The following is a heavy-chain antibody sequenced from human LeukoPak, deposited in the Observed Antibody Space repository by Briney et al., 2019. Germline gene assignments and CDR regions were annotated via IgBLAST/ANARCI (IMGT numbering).Heavy chain of an antibody. D-gene: IGHD2-2*02. J-gene: IGHJ4*02. Sequence: PGGSLRLSCAASGFTFSSYAMHWVRQAPGKGLEWVAVISYDGSNKYYADSVKGRFTISRDNSKNTLYLQMNSLRAEDTAVYYCARDLASHTPKGYWGQGTLVTVSS. CDR3: ARDLASHTPKGY. CDR2: ISYDGSNK. V-gene: IGHV3-30-3*01. CDR1: GFTFSSYA.